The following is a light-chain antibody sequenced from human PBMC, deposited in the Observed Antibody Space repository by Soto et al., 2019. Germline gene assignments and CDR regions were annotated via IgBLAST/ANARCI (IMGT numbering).Light chain of an antibody. CDR3: QQYNRYSYT. Sequence: DIQMTQSPSTLSASVGDRVTITCRASQSISTYLAWYQQKPGKAPKLLIYHASNLESGVPSRFSGSGSGTEFTLTISSLQPDAFATYYCQQYNRYSYTFGQGTKLEIK. CDR2: HAS. J-gene: IGKJ2*01. CDR1: QSISTY. V-gene: IGKV1-5*01.